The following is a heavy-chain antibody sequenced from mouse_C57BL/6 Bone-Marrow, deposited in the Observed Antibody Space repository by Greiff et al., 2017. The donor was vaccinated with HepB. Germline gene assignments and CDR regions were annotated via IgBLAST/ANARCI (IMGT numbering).Heavy chain of an antibody. CDR1: GYTFTSYW. J-gene: IGHJ1*03. Sequence: QVQLQQPGAELVKPGASVKLSCKASGYTFTSYWMHWVKQRPGQGLEWIGMIHPNSGSTNYNEKFKSKATLTVDKSSSTADMQLSSLTSEDSAVYYCQGYDRRNWYFDVWGTGTTVTVSS. D-gene: IGHD2-2*01. CDR2: IHPNSGST. V-gene: IGHV1-64*01. CDR3: QGYDRRNWYFDV.